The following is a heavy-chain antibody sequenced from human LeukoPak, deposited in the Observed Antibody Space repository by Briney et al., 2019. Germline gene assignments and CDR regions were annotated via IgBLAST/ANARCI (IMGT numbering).Heavy chain of an antibody. J-gene: IGHJ3*02. CDR3: AREPSGRDGYNPDAFDI. CDR1: GFTFSSYS. Sequence: PGGGLRLSPAAPGFTFSSYSMNRGRPAPREGGGWGSYISSSSSTIYYADSVKGRFTISRDNAKNSLYLQMNSLRAEDTAVYYCAREPSGRDGYNPDAFDIWGQGTMVTVSS. V-gene: IGHV3-48*01. CDR2: ISSSSSTI. D-gene: IGHD5-24*01.